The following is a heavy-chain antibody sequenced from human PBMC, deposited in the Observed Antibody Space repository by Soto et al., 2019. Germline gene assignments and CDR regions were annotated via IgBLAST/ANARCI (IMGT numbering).Heavy chain of an antibody. J-gene: IGHJ5*02. CDR2: IYYSGST. D-gene: IGHD4-17*01. Sequence: SETLSLTCTVSGGSISSGGYYWSWIRQHPGKGLEWIGYIYYSGSTYYNPSLKSRVTISVDTSKNQFSLKLSSVTAADTAVYYCARSSDYGEFINWFDPWGQGTLVTVSS. CDR1: GGSISSGGYY. CDR3: ARSSDYGEFINWFDP. V-gene: IGHV4-31*03.